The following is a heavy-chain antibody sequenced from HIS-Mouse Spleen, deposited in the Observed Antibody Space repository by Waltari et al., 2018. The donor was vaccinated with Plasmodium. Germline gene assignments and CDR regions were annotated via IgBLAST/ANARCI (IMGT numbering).Heavy chain of an antibody. V-gene: IGHV3-30*18. D-gene: IGHD6-13*01. CDR3: AKDRRSSSWYVDY. Sequence: QVQLVESGGGVVQPGRSLRLSCAASGFTFSSYGMHWVRKAPGKGLEGVAVISYDGSHKYYADSVKGRFTISRDNSKNTLYLQMNSLRAEDTAVYYCAKDRRSSSWYVDYWGQGTLVTVSS. J-gene: IGHJ4*02. CDR1: GFTFSSYG. CDR2: ISYDGSHK.